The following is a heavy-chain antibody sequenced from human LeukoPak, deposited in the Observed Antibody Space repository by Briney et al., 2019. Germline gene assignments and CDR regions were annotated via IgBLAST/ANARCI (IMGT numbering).Heavy chain of an antibody. D-gene: IGHD6-19*01. CDR3: ARAGGLVRYFFDY. V-gene: IGHV3-48*04. CDR1: GFTFSSYS. CDR2: ISSSSSTI. J-gene: IGHJ4*02. Sequence: GGSLRLSCAASGFTFSSYSMNWVRQAPGKGLEWVSYISSSSSTIYYADSVKGRFTISRDNAKNSLYLQMNSLRAEDTAVYYCARAGGLVRYFFDYWGQGTLVTVSS.